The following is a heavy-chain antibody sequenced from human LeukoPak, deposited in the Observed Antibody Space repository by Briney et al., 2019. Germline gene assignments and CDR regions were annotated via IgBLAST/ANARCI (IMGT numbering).Heavy chain of an antibody. V-gene: IGHV3-72*01. D-gene: IGHD1-14*01. CDR3: VTRTFAAFNL. Sequence: GGSLRLSCAASGLTFSDYYMTWIRQAPGKGLEWVGRTTDKAHSYTTQYAASVKGRFTISRDDSENSLYLQMNAVKTEDTAVYYCVTRTFAAFNLWGQGTMVTVSS. J-gene: IGHJ3*01. CDR1: GLTFSDYY. CDR2: TTDKAHSYTT.